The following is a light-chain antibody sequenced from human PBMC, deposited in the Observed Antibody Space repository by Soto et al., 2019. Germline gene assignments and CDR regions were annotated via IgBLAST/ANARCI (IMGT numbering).Light chain of an antibody. V-gene: IGKV1-39*01. J-gene: IGKJ4*01. CDR2: AAS. Sequence: IRVTQAPSSLSASVGDRITITCRASQTITTFLNWYLQRPGQAPNLLIYAASNLHARVPSRFSGSGAGTEFTLTISSLQPEDFGSYYCQQSYSSPGTFGGGTKVEIK. CDR1: QTITTF. CDR3: QQSYSSPGT.